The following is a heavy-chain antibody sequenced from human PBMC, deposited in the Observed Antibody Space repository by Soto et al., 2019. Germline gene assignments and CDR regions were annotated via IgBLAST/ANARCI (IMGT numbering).Heavy chain of an antibody. CDR2: ISVYSGDT. CDR3: ARNRPEGPRTYGRGGMDV. V-gene: IGHV1-18*04. CDR1: GYSFSSYG. J-gene: IGHJ6*02. D-gene: IGHD3-16*01. Sequence: VQRVQSETEVKKPGASVKVSCKASGYSFSSYGISWVRQAPGQGLEWMGCISVYSGDTKYTQKTRGRVTMTTATPTSTAYIDLMSLIFGDATVYYCARNRPEGPRTYGRGGMDVWGQGTTVIVSS.